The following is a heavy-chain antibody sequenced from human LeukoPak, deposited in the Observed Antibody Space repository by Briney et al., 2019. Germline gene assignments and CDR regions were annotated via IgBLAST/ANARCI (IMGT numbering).Heavy chain of an antibody. CDR2: INHSGST. Sequence: SETLSLTCAVYGGSFSGYYWSWIRQPPGKGLEWIGEINHSGSTNYNPSLKSRVTISVDKSKNQFSLKLSSVTAADTAVYYCATDCSGGSCYGTMVALGYWGQGTLVTVSS. CDR1: GGSFSGYY. D-gene: IGHD2-15*01. J-gene: IGHJ4*02. CDR3: ATDCSGGSCYGTMVALGY. V-gene: IGHV4-34*01.